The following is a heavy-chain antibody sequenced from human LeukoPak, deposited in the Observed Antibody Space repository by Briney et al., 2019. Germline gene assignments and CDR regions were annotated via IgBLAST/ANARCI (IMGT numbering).Heavy chain of an antibody. CDR2: MYLSGTT. J-gene: IGHJ4*02. D-gene: IGHD3-22*01. CDR1: GDPINSLDL. V-gene: IGHV4-4*02. Sequence: PSETLPLTCTVSGDPINSLDLWSWVRQPPGKGLEWIGEMYLSGTTHSNPSVKSRVTISIDKSKNQFFLNLSSVTAADTAVYYCAGLVGRYSSGLYYYYFDYWGQGTLVTVSS. CDR3: AGLVGRYSSGLYYYYFDY.